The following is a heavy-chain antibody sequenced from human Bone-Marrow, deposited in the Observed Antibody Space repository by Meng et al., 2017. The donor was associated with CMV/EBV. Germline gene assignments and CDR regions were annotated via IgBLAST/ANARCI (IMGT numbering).Heavy chain of an antibody. Sequence: SGFTFTNYAITWVRQLPGKGLEWVSTISGGGGTTYYADSVKGRFTISRDNSKTSLYLQRNSLRAEDTAVYYCAKPLRGVLAGHLDDWGQGTLVTVSS. D-gene: IGHD6-19*01. CDR2: ISGGGGTT. CDR1: GFTFTNYA. V-gene: IGHV3-23*01. CDR3: AKPLRGVLAGHLDD. J-gene: IGHJ4*02.